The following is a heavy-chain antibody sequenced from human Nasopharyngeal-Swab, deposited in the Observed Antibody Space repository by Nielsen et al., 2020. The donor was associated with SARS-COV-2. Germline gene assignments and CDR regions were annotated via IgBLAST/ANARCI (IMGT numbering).Heavy chain of an antibody. J-gene: IGHJ2*01. CDR1: GYTFSSYG. CDR2: ISPYNGNT. D-gene: IGHD3-16*01. V-gene: IGHV1-18*01. Sequence: ASVKVSCKTSGYTFSSYGISWVRQAPGQGLEWMGWISPYNGNTNYPQKFQGRVTVTADTSTSIAYLELRSLRSDDTAIYYCARKVGAPRAWYFDLWGRGTLVTVSS. CDR3: ARKVGAPRAWYFDL.